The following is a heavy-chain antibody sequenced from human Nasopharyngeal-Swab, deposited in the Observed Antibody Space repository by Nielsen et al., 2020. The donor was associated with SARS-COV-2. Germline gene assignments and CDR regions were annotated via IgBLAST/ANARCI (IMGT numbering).Heavy chain of an antibody. CDR3: AKGQLYCSGGSCAFDP. Sequence: GGSLRLTCAASGFTFSSYSMNWVRQAPRQGLEWVSYISSSSSTIYYADSVKGRFTITRDNAKNYLYLQMNSLRADDKAVYYCAKGQLYCSGGSCAFDPWGQGTLVTVAS. D-gene: IGHD2-15*01. CDR2: ISSSSSTI. V-gene: IGHV3-48*01. CDR1: GFTFSSYS. J-gene: IGHJ5*02.